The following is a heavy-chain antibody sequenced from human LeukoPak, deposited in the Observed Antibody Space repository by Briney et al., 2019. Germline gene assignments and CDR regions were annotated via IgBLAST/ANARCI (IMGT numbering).Heavy chain of an antibody. D-gene: IGHD6-13*01. CDR2: VSGDGHGK. J-gene: IGHJ4*02. CDR1: GFTFSTYA. Sequence: PGGSLRLSCAASGFTFSTYAMHWVRQAPGRGLEWVAVVSGDGHGKYYVDSVKGRFTISRDNSRNTLYLQMNSLRPDDTAVYYCAKDGPFSIAAAATYSQIDYWGQGNLVTVSS. CDR3: AKDGPFSIAAAATYSQIDY. V-gene: IGHV3-30*18.